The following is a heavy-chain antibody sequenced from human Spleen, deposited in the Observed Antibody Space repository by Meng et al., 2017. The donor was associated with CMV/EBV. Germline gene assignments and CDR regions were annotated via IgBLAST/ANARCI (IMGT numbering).Heavy chain of an antibody. D-gene: IGHD3-22*01. CDR3: AKDLYYYDSSGYSPYFDY. V-gene: IGHV3-23*01. CDR2: ISGSGDTT. J-gene: IGHJ4*02. CDR1: FTFRSYA. Sequence: FTFRSYAMTWVRQAPGKGLEWVSTISGSGDTTYYAGSVKGRFTISRDNFKNTMYLQMNSLRAEDTAVYYCAKDLYYYDSSGYSPYFDYWGQGTLVTVSS.